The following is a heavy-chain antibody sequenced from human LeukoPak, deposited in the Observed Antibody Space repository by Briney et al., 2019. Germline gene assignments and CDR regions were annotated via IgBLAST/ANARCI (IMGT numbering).Heavy chain of an antibody. J-gene: IGHJ4*02. CDR3: ARARYGDRRGYFDY. Sequence: SQTLSLTCTVSGGSISSGGYYWSRIRQHPGKGLEWIGYIYYSGSTYYNPSLKSRVTISVDTSKNQFSLKLSSVTAADTAVYYCARARYGDRRGYFDYWGQGTLVSVSS. CDR2: IYYSGST. D-gene: IGHD4-17*01. V-gene: IGHV4-31*03. CDR1: GGSISSGGYY.